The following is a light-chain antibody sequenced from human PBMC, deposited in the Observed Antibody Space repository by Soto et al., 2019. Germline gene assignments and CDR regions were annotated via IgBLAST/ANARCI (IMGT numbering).Light chain of an antibody. J-gene: IGLJ2*01. Sequence: QSALTQPASVSGSPGQSITISCTGTSNDVGGYAYVSWYQQYPGKAPKLVISEVSNRPSGVSHRFSGSRSGNTASLTISGLQAEDGADYYCSSYTGDTTPVFGGGTKLTVL. CDR3: SSYTGDTTPV. CDR2: EVS. V-gene: IGLV2-14*01. CDR1: SNDVGGYAY.